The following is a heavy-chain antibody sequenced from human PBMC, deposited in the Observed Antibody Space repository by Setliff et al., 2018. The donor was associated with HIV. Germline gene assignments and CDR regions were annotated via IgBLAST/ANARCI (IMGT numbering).Heavy chain of an antibody. Sequence: GASVKVSCAASGFTFSNYAMTWVRQAPGKGLEWVSGISGSGDTTNYADSVKGRFTISRDNSKNTLYLQMNSLRAEDTAVYYCAKDYSSGWFDYWGQGTLVTVSS. CDR2: ISGSGDTT. D-gene: IGHD6-19*01. CDR3: AKDYSSGWFDY. CDR1: GFTFSNYA. J-gene: IGHJ4*02. V-gene: IGHV3-23*01.